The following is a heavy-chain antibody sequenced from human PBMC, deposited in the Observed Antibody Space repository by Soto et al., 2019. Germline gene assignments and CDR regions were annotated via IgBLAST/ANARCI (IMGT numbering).Heavy chain of an antibody. D-gene: IGHD3-3*01. Sequence: ASVKVSCKASGYTFTNSGIIWVRQAPGQGLEWLGWINTDNGNTNYAQHLQGRVTLTTDTSTSTAYMDLRSLRSDDTAVYYCARDQGITTLGVYSMYYYGMDVWG. CDR3: ARDQGITTLGVYSMYYYGMDV. J-gene: IGHJ6*02. CDR2: INTDNGNT. V-gene: IGHV1-18*01. CDR1: GYTFTNSG.